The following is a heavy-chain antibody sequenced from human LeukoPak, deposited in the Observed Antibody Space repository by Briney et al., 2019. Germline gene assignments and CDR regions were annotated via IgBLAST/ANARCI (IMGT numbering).Heavy chain of an antibody. CDR2: IYPGDSDT. J-gene: IGHJ4*02. Sequence: GESLKISCKVSGNSFTSYWIGWVRQIPGKGLEWMGIIYPGDSDTRYSPSFQGQVTISADKSISTAYLQWSSLKASDTAMYYCAIRYSGSYNDYWGQGTLVTVSS. CDR1: GNSFTSYW. D-gene: IGHD1-26*01. CDR3: AIRYSGSYNDY. V-gene: IGHV5-51*01.